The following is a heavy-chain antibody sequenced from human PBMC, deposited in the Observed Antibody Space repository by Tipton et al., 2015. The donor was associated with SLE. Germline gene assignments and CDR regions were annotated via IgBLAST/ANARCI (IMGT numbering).Heavy chain of an antibody. CDR2: IYYTGST. Sequence: TLSLTCTVSGGSISSSSYYWGWLRQPPGKGLEWIGSIYYTGSTYYNPSLKSRVTISVDTSKNQFSLKLSSVTAADTAVYYCARATDIHYFDYWGQGTLVTVSS. D-gene: IGHD2-15*01. V-gene: IGHV4-39*07. CDR1: GGSISSSSYY. CDR3: ARATDIHYFDY. J-gene: IGHJ4*02.